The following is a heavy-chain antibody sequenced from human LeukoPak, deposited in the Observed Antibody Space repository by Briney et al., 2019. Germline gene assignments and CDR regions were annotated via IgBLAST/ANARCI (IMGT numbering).Heavy chain of an antibody. CDR1: GGSISSSSYY. D-gene: IGHD6-19*01. V-gene: IGHV4-39*07. J-gene: IGHJ6*03. CDR2: IYYSGST. Sequence: SETLSLTCTVSGGSISSSSYYWGWIRQPPGEGLEWIGSIYYSGSTYYNPSLKSRVTISVDTSKNQFSLKLSSVTAADTAVYYCARAYSSGWRRPYYYYYMDVWGKGTTVTVSS. CDR3: ARAYSSGWRRPYYYYYMDV.